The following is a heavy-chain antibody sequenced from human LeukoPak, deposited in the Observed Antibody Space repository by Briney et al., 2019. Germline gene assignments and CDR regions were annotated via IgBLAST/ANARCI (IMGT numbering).Heavy chain of an antibody. CDR3: AKSYYYHSGSFDY. CDR2: IYSDGPT. D-gene: IGHD3-10*01. Sequence: GGSLRLSCAASGISVSSNYMSWVRQAPGKGLERGSIIYSDGPTYYADSVKGRFTISRDNSKNTLYLQMNSLRAEDTAVYYCAKSYYYHSGSFDYWGQGTLVTVSS. CDR1: GISVSSNY. V-gene: IGHV3-66*01. J-gene: IGHJ4*02.